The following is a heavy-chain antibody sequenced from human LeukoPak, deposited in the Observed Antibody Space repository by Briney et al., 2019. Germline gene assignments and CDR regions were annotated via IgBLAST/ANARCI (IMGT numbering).Heavy chain of an antibody. J-gene: IGHJ3*02. Sequence: SVKVSCKASGGTFSSYAISWVRQAPGQGLEWMGRIIPILGIANYAQKFQGRVTITADKSTSTAYMELSSLRSEDTAVYYCARVGYYDSGDAFDIWGQGTMVTVSS. CDR3: ARVGYYDSGDAFDI. CDR1: GGTFSSYA. V-gene: IGHV1-69*04. CDR2: IIPILGIA. D-gene: IGHD3-22*01.